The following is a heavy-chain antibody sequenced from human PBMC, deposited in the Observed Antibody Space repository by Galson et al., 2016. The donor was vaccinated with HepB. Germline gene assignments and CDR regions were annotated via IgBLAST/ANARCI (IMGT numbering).Heavy chain of an antibody. V-gene: IGHV3-64*04. CDR2: ISTNGGYT. Sequence: SLRLSCAASGFTLINYAMHWVRQAPGKGLEYVSTISTNGGYTNYADSVKVRFTISRDNSKNTLYLQMNSLRSEDTAVYYCARGHSGGWYSDMGPLCYFDYWGQGTLVTVSS. D-gene: IGHD6-19*01. J-gene: IGHJ4*02. CDR1: GFTLINYA. CDR3: ARGHSGGWYSDMGPLCYFDY.